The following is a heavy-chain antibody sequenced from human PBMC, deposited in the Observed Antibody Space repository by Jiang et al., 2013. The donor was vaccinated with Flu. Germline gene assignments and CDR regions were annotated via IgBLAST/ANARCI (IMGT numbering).Heavy chain of an antibody. J-gene: IGHJ6*03. D-gene: IGHD1-26*01. CDR2: ISYDGSNK. CDR3: ARDGYPSGSYDYYYYYMDV. V-gene: IGHV3-30-3*01. CDR1: GFTFSSYA. Sequence: VQLVESGGGVVQPGRSLRLSCAASGFTFSSYAMHWVRQAPGKGLEWVAVISYDGSNKYYADSVKGRFTISRDNSKNTLYLQMNSLRAEDTAVYYCARDGYPSGSYDYYYYYMDVWGKGTTVTVSS.